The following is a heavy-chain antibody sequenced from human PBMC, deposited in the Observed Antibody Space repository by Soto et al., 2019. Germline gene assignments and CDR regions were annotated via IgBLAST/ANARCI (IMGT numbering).Heavy chain of an antibody. Sequence: ASVKVFCKASGYTFTSYGISWVRQAPGQGLEWMGWISAYNGNTNYAQKLQGRVTMTTDTSTSTAYMELRSLRSDDTAVYYCARDRTYYDFWSGYPQDYYYYGMDVWGHGTTVTVSS. CDR2: ISAYNGNT. D-gene: IGHD3-3*01. CDR3: ARDRTYYDFWSGYPQDYYYYGMDV. J-gene: IGHJ6*02. V-gene: IGHV1-18*04. CDR1: GYTFTSYG.